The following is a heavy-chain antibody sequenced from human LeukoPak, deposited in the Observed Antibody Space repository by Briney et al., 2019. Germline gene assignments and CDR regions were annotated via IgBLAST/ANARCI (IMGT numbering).Heavy chain of an antibody. Sequence: GGSLRLSCAASGFNFSNYAMSWVRQAPGKGLEWVSAISGSGGNTYYADSVKGRFTISRDNSKNTLYLQMNSLRAEDTAVYYCATRPYYYDSSGYSEAYWGQGTLVTVSS. CDR1: GFNFSNYA. CDR2: ISGSGGNT. J-gene: IGHJ4*02. D-gene: IGHD3-22*01. CDR3: ATRPYYYDSSGYSEAY. V-gene: IGHV3-23*01.